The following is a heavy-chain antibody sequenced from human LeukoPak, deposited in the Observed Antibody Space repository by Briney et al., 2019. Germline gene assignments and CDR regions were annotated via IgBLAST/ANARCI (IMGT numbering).Heavy chain of an antibody. CDR2: IKSKIHGGTI. V-gene: IGHV3-15*01. CDR3: TTYSYYYGSGSYYGPNWFDP. CDR1: GFTFDKAW. J-gene: IGHJ5*02. Sequence: GGSLRLSCAASGFTFDKAWMTWVRQAPGKGLEWVGRIKSKIHGGTIDYAAPVKGRFTISRDDSKNTLYLQMNSLKTEDTAVYYCTTYSYYYGSGSYYGPNWFDPWGQGTLVTVSS. D-gene: IGHD3-10*01.